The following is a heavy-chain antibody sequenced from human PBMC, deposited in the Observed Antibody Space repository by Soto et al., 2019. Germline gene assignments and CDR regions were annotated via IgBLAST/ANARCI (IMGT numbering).Heavy chain of an antibody. CDR3: ARDAGGPADY. J-gene: IGHJ4*02. CDR2: VSYSGRT. CDR1: LGAIDDFY. Sequence: SEPLSLPSTVSLGAIDDFYGTLIRQPPGKGLEWIGYVSYSGRTNYNPSLKSRVTISVDTSKNQFSLKLSSVTAADTAVYYCARDAGGPADYWGQGTLVTV. D-gene: IGHD2-15*01. V-gene: IGHV4-59*01.